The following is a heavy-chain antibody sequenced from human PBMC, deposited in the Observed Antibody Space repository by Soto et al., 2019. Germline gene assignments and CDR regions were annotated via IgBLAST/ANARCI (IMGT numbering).Heavy chain of an antibody. J-gene: IGHJ4*02. V-gene: IGHV1-18*01. CDR1: GYTFTSYG. CDR3: ARDVAGVYYDSSGYSTPL. D-gene: IGHD3-22*01. CDR2: ISAYNGNT. Sequence: ASVKVSCKASGYTFTSYGISWVRQAPGQGLEWMGWISAYNGNTNYAQKLQGRVTMTTDTSTSTAYMELRSLRSDDTAVYYCARDVAGVYYDSSGYSTPLWGQGTLVTVSS.